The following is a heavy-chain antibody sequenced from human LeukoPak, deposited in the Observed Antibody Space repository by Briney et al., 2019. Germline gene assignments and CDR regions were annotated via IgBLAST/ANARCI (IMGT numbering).Heavy chain of an antibody. V-gene: IGHV3-74*01. CDR3: SIDTFGRDDY. D-gene: IGHD3-10*01. CDR1: GFTFSRYW. J-gene: IGHJ4*02. CDR2: INTDGSIT. Sequence: GGSLRLSCAASGFTFSRYWMHWVRQSPGKGLVWVSRINTDGSITTYADSVKGRFTISRDNAKNTLYLQMHSLRADDTAVYYCSIDTFGRDDYWGQGTLVTVSS.